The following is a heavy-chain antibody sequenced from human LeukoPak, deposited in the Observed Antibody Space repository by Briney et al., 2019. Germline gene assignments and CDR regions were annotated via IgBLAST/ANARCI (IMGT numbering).Heavy chain of an antibody. Sequence: GGSLRLSCVASGITFSNYAVSWVRQAPEKGLDWVSVISGSAHKIRYADSVKGRLTISRDNSENIVYLQMNNLRVEDTAVYYCAGRPTGYSSGYIHWGQGTLVTVSS. J-gene: IGHJ4*02. CDR2: ISGSAHKI. V-gene: IGHV3-23*01. CDR3: AGRPTGYSSGYIH. CDR1: GITFSNYA. D-gene: IGHD5-18*01.